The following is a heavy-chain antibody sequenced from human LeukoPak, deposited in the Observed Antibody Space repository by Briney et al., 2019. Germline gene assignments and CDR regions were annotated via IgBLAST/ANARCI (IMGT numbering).Heavy chain of an antibody. V-gene: IGHV3-30*01. CDR3: ARDEINYDFWSGYLAALGY. Sequence: QTGGSLRLSCAASGFTFSSYAMHWVRQAPGKGLEWVAVISYDGSNKYYADSVKGRFTISRDNSKNTLYLQMNSLRAEDTAVYYCARDEINYDFWSGYLAALGYWGQGTLVTVSS. CDR2: ISYDGSNK. CDR1: GFTFSSYA. D-gene: IGHD3-3*01. J-gene: IGHJ4*02.